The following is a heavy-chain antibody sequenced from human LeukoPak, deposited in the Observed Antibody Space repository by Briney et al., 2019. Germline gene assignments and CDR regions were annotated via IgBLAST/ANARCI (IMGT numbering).Heavy chain of an antibody. CDR1: GFTFDDYA. Sequence: GGSLRLSCAASGFTFDDYAMHWVRQASGKGLEWVSGISWNSGSIGYADSVKGRFTISRDNAKNSLYLQMNSLRAEDTALYYCAKDISGYSYGYCDYWGQGTLVAVS. J-gene: IGHJ4*02. CDR3: AKDISGYSYGYCDY. D-gene: IGHD5-18*01. V-gene: IGHV3-9*01. CDR2: ISWNSGSI.